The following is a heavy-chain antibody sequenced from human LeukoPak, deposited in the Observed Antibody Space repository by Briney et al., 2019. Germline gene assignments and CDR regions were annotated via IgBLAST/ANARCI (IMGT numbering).Heavy chain of an antibody. CDR2: IYSGGST. CDR3: AKDLASAY. D-gene: IGHD3-10*01. Sequence: GGSLRLSCAASGFTVSSNYMSWVRQAPGKGLEWVSLIYSGGSTYYADSVKGRFTISRGNSKNTLYLQMNSLRADDTAVYYCAKDLASAYWGQGTLVTVSS. CDR1: GFTVSSNY. J-gene: IGHJ4*02. V-gene: IGHV3-53*01.